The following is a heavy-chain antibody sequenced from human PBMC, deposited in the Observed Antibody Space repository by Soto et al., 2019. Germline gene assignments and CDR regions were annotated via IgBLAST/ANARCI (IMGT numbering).Heavy chain of an antibody. V-gene: IGHV4-30-4*01. CDR2: IYYSENT. CDR3: ARQGPYGMDV. CDR1: GVSISGVDYY. Sequence: PSETLSLTCTVSGVSISGVDYYWSWIRQPPGKGLEWIGYIYYSENTYSNPSLKSRVAISVDTSKNQFSLKLSSVTAADTAVYYCARQGPYGMDVWGQGTTVTVSS. J-gene: IGHJ6*02.